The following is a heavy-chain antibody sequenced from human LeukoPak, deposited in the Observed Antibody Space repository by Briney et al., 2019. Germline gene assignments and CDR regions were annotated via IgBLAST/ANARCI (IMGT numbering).Heavy chain of an antibody. V-gene: IGHV1-46*01. D-gene: IGHD2-15*01. Sequence: GASVKVSCKASGYTFTSYYMHWVRQAPGQGLERMGIINPSGGSTSYAQKFQGRVTMTRDTSTSTVYMELSSLRSEDTAVYYCARDRGYCSGGSCYALPPAFDYWGQGTLVTVSS. CDR2: INPSGGST. CDR3: ARDRGYCSGGSCYALPPAFDY. J-gene: IGHJ4*02. CDR1: GYTFTSYY.